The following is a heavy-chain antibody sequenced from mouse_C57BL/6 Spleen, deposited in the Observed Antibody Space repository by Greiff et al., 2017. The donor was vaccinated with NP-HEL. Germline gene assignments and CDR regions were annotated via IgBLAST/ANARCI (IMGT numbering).Heavy chain of an antibody. V-gene: IGHV1-55*01. J-gene: IGHJ2*01. CDR3: AREGYYFDN. Sequence: QVQLKQSGAELVKPGASVKMSCKASGYTFTSYWITWVKQRPGQGLEWIGDIYPGSGSTNYNEKFKSKATLTVDTSSSTAYMQLSSLTSEDSAVFYCAREGYYFDNWGQGTTLTVSS. CDR1: GYTFTSYW. CDR2: IYPGSGST.